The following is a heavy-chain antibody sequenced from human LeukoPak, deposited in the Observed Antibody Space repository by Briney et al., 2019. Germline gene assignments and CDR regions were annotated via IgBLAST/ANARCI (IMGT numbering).Heavy chain of an antibody. Sequence: GASVKVSCKASGYTFTSYGISWVRQAPGQGLEWMGWISAYNGNTNHAQKLQGRVTMTTDTSTSTAYMELRSLRSDDTAVYYCARDNETTVVTPDYFDYWGQGTLVTVSS. CDR1: GYTFTSYG. CDR3: ARDNETTVVTPDYFDY. CDR2: ISAYNGNT. J-gene: IGHJ4*02. V-gene: IGHV1-18*01. D-gene: IGHD4-23*01.